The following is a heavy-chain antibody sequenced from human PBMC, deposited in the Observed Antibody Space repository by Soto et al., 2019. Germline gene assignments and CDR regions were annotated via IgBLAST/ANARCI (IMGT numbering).Heavy chain of an antibody. CDR1: GYTFSSYA. V-gene: IGHV1-3*01. CDR3: AATIIAVGGSGYYGLDV. Sequence: ASVNVSCKASGYTFSSYAMHWGRQAPGQRLEWMGWINAGNGNTKYSQKFQGRVTITRDTSASTAYMELSSLRSEDTAVYYCAATIIAVGGSGYYGLDVWGQGTTVTVS. CDR2: INAGNGNT. J-gene: IGHJ6*02. D-gene: IGHD6-19*01.